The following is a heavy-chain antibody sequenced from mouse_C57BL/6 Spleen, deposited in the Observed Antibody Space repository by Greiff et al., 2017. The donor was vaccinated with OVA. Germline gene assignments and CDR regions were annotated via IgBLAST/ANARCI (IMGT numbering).Heavy chain of an antibody. CDR1: GYTFTSYW. J-gene: IGHJ2*01. V-gene: IGHV1-69*01. CDR2: IDPSDSYT. D-gene: IGHD4-1*01. Sequence: QVQLQQSGAELVMPGASVKLSCKASGYTFTSYWMHWVKQRPGQGLEWIGEIDPSDSYTNYNQKFKGKSTLTVDKSSSTAYMQLSSLTSEDAAVYYCANGRYFDYWGQGTTLTVSS. CDR3: ANGRYFDY.